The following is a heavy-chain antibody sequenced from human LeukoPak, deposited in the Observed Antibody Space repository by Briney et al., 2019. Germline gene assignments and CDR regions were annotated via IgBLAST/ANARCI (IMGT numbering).Heavy chain of an antibody. CDR2: ITASSTAI. V-gene: IGHV3-21*01. D-gene: IGHD3-10*01. CDR3: ARDSWVTMVRRVIITGPDYDY. CDR1: GFTFNTYT. J-gene: IGHJ4*02. Sequence: GGSLRLSCAASGFTFNTYTMNWVRQAPGKGLEWVSSITASSTAIYSADSVKGRFTISRDNAKNFLYLQMNSLRAEDTAVYYCARDSWVTMVRRVIITGPDYDYWGQGTLVTVSS.